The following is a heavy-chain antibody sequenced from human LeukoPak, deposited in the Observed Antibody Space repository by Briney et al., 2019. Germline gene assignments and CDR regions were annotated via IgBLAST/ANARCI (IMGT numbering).Heavy chain of an antibody. V-gene: IGHV3-21*01. CDR2: ISSSSSYI. CDR1: GFTFSSYS. CDR3: ARMGRAAAI. Sequence: GGSLRLSCAASGFTFSSYSMNWVRQAPGKGLERASSISSSSSYIYYADSVKGRFTISRDNAKNSLYLQMNSLRAEDTAVYYCARMGRAAAIWGQGTMVTVSS. D-gene: IGHD6-13*01. J-gene: IGHJ3*02.